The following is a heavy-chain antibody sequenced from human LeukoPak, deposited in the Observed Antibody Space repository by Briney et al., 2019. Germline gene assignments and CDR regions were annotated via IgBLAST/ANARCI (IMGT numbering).Heavy chain of an antibody. V-gene: IGHV1-18*01. CDR1: GYTFTSYG. Sequence: ASVKVSCKASGYTFTSYGISWVRQAPGQGLEWMGWISAYNGNTNYAQKLQGRVTMTTDTSTSTAYMELRSLRSDDTAVYYCARLLDTAMVTSYWCDPWGQGTLVTVSS. CDR2: ISAYNGNT. D-gene: IGHD5-18*01. J-gene: IGHJ5*02. CDR3: ARLLDTAMVTSYWCDP.